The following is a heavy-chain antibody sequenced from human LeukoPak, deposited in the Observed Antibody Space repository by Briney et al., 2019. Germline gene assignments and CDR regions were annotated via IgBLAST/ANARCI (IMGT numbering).Heavy chain of an antibody. J-gene: IGHJ4*02. V-gene: IGHV3-53*01. D-gene: IGHD3-10*01. Sequence: PGGSLRLSCAVSGFSVSSNYMSWVRQAPGKGLEWVSDMYSGGPTYYADSVKGRFTISRDNSNNMLYLQMNSLRAEDTAVYYCARDYYYGSGSYEYYFDYWGQGALVTVSS. CDR2: MYSGGPT. CDR1: GFSVSSNY. CDR3: ARDYYYGSGSYEYYFDY.